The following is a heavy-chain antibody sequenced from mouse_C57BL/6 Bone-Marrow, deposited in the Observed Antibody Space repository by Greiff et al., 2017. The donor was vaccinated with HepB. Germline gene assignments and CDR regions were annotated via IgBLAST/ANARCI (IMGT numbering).Heavy chain of an antibody. CDR3: ARGTTVVARYYFDY. CDR2: ISSGSSTI. D-gene: IGHD1-1*01. Sequence: EVQRVESGGGLVKPGGSLKLSCAASGFTFSDYGMHWVRQAPEKGLEWVAYISSGSSTIYYADTVKGRFTISRDNAKNTLFLQMTSLRSEDTAMYYCARGTTVVARYYFDYWGQGTTLTVSS. CDR1: GFTFSDYG. V-gene: IGHV5-17*01. J-gene: IGHJ2*01.